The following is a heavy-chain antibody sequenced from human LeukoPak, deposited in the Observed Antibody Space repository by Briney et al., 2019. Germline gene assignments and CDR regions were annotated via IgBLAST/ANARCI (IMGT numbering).Heavy chain of an antibody. CDR2: IKSKTDGGTT. D-gene: IGHD3-9*01. V-gene: IGHV3-15*01. Sequence: GGSLRLSCAGSGFIFSTAWMSWVRQAPGKELEWVGRIKSKTDGGTTDYAAPVKGRFTISRDDSKNTLYLQMNSLKTEDTAVYYCTTGRPRNYDILTGYYTPDYYYYYMDVWGKGTTVTISS. J-gene: IGHJ6*03. CDR1: GFIFSTAW. CDR3: TTGRPRNYDILTGYYTPDYYYYYMDV.